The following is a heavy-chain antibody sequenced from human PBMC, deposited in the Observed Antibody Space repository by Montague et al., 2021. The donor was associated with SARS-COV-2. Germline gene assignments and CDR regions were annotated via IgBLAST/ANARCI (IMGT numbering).Heavy chain of an antibody. Sequence: SETLSLTCTVSAGSISTNSYYWAWIRQPPGKGLEWIGSISHSGSTYFNPSLESRLTMSVDTSKNHFSLKLSSVTAADTAGYYCARLWDFYGSGSYKNSWFDPWGQGTRVTVSS. D-gene: IGHD3-10*01. CDR2: ISHSGST. V-gene: IGHV4-39*02. J-gene: IGHJ5*02. CDR3: ARLWDFYGSGSYKNSWFDP. CDR1: AGSISTNSYY.